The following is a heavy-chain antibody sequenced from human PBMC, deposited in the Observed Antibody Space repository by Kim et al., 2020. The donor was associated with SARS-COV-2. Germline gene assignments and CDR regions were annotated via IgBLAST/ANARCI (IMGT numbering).Heavy chain of an antibody. Sequence: NPPPKRASTIAIDTSKNQFSLKLSSVTAADTAVYYCARAEYSSSWWFDPWGQGTLVTVSS. CDR3: ARAEYSSSWWFDP. V-gene: IGHV4-59*01. J-gene: IGHJ5*02. D-gene: IGHD6-6*01.